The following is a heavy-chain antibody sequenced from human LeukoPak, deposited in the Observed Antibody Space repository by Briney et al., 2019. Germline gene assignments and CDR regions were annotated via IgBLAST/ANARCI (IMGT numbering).Heavy chain of an antibody. CDR3: AKDMGSGYSSGWYSFDY. J-gene: IGHJ4*02. CDR2: ISSSSSTI. CDR1: GFTFSSYA. D-gene: IGHD6-19*01. V-gene: IGHV3-48*01. Sequence: GGSLRLSCAASGFTFSSYAMSWVRQAPGKGLEWVSYISSSSSTIYYADSVKGRFTISRDNAKNSLYLQMNSLRAEDTALYYCAKDMGSGYSSGWYSFDYWGQGTLVTVSS.